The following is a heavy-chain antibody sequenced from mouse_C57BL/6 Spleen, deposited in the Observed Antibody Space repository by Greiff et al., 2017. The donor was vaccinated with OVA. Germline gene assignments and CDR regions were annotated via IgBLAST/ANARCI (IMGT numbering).Heavy chain of an antibody. Sequence: EVQLQQSGPELVKPGASVKIPCKASGYTFTDYNMDWVKQSHGKSLEWIGDINPNNGGTIYNQKFKGKATLTVDKSSSTAYMELRSLTSEDTAVYYCAREGYYYGSRSFYAMDYWGQGTSVTVSS. CDR1: GYTFTDYN. D-gene: IGHD1-1*01. J-gene: IGHJ4*01. CDR2: INPNNGGT. V-gene: IGHV1-18*01. CDR3: AREGYYYGSRSFYAMDY.